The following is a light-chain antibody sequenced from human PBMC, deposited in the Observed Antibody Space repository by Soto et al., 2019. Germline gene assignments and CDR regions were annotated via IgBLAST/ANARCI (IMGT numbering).Light chain of an antibody. Sequence: QSVLTQPASVSGSPGQSITISCTGTSSDVGGYKFVSWFQQYPGKAPKLMMYEVSYRPSGVSNRFSGSKSGNTASLTISGLRAEDEADYYCSSLTTNTTVVFGGGPSSPS. V-gene: IGLV2-14*01. J-gene: IGLJ2*01. CDR1: SSDVGGYKF. CDR2: EVS. CDR3: SSLTTNTTVV.